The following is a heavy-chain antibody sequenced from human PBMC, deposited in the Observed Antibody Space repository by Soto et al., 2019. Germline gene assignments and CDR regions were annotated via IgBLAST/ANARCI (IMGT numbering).Heavy chain of an antibody. CDR1: GGSFSNGNYY. J-gene: IGHJ4*02. D-gene: IGHD3-22*01. V-gene: IGHV4-30-4*01. Sequence: QVQLQESGPGLLKPSQTLSLTCTVSGGSFSNGNYYWTWIRQPPGKGLEWIGYIYYSGSTYYNPSLKSRVTMSVDTSKKQFSLKLSSVTAADTAVYYCARSNYFDSSGSFDYWGQGTLVTVS. CDR3: ARSNYFDSSGSFDY. CDR2: IYYSGST.